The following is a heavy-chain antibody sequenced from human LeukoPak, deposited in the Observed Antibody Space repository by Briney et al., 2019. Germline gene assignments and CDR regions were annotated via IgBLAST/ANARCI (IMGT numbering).Heavy chain of an antibody. J-gene: IGHJ3*02. CDR3: ALLTHSSSSHVRDAFDI. D-gene: IGHD6-6*01. CDR1: GGTFSSYA. V-gene: IGHV1-69*05. Sequence: SVKVSSKASGGTFSSYAISWVRHAPGQGLEWRGGIIPIFGTANSAQKFQGRVTITTDDSTSTAYMELSSLRSEDTAVYYCALLTHSSSSHVRDAFDIWGQGTMVTVSS. CDR2: IIPIFGTA.